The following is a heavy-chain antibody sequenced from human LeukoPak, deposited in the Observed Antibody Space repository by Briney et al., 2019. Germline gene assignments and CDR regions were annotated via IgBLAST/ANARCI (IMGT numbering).Heavy chain of an antibody. CDR3: TRESGSYHGNDY. D-gene: IGHD1-26*01. CDR1: GYTFTGSY. J-gene: IGHJ4*02. CDR2: INPNNGAT. Sequence: ASVKVSCKASGYTFTGSYMHWVRQAPGQGLEWMGRINPNNGATNYAQKLQGRVTITGDTSISTAYMELSSLRSDDTAVYYCTRESGSYHGNDYWGQGTLVTVSS. V-gene: IGHV1-2*06.